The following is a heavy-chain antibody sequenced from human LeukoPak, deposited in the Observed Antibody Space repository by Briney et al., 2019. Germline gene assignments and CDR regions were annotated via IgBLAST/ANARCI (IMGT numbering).Heavy chain of an antibody. CDR3: ARDGDYGGNFYMDV. J-gene: IGHJ6*03. Sequence: PGGSLRLSCAASGFTFSSYSMNWVRQAPGKGLEWVSVIYSGGSTYYADSVKGRFTISRDNSKNTLYLQMNSLRAEDTAVYYCARDGDYGGNFYMDVWGKGTTVTVSS. V-gene: IGHV3-53*01. CDR1: GFTFSSYS. D-gene: IGHD4-23*01. CDR2: IYSGGST.